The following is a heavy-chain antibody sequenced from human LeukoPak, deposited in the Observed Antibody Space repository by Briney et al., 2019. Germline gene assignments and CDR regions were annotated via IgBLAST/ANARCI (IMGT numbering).Heavy chain of an antibody. D-gene: IGHD3-22*01. CDR1: GFTFSTYA. CDR2: ISSSGGST. CDR3: AKETAYYYDSTAYFDY. J-gene: IGHJ4*02. V-gene: IGHV3-23*01. Sequence: GGSLRLSCAASGFTFSTYAMSWVRQAPGKGLEWVSGISSSGGSTYYADSVKGRFTISRDNSKNTLYLQMNSLRAEDTAVYYCAKETAYYYDSTAYFDYWGQGTLVTVSS.